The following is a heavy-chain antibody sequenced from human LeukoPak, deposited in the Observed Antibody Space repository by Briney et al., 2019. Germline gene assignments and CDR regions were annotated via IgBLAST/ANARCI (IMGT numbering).Heavy chain of an antibody. Sequence: GGSLRLSCAASGFTFIAYSMNWVRQAPGKGLEWVSSISSSSAYIYYADSVEGRFTVSRDNAKNSLYLQMNSLRAEDTAAYYCARENFYDSSGYDAFDIWGQGTMVTVSS. CDR2: ISSSSAYI. CDR1: GFTFIAYS. V-gene: IGHV3-21*01. J-gene: IGHJ3*02. D-gene: IGHD3-22*01. CDR3: ARENFYDSSGYDAFDI.